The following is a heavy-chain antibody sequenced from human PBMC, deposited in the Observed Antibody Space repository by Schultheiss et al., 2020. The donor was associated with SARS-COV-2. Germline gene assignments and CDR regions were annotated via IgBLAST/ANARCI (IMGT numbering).Heavy chain of an antibody. D-gene: IGHD3-22*01. V-gene: IGHV3-33*08. J-gene: IGHJ4*02. CDR2: IWYDGSKQ. CDR1: GFTFSRYA. Sequence: GGSLRLSCAASGFTFSRYAMSWVRQAPGKGLEWLAVIWYDGSKQYYADSVKGRFTISRDNSKNTLYLQMNSLRAEDTAVYYCARDYYGHFDFWGQGTLVTVSS. CDR3: ARDYYGHFDF.